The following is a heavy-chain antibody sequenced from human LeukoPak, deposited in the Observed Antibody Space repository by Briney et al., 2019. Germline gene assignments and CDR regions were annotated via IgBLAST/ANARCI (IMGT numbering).Heavy chain of an antibody. CDR3: ARVRAGLRGNFQH. D-gene: IGHD4-17*01. CDR1: GGSFSGYY. CDR2: INHSGST. V-gene: IGHV4-34*01. Sequence: SETLSLTCAVYGGSFSGYYWSWIRQPPGKGLEWIGEINHSGSTNYNPSLKCRVTISVDTSKNQFSLKLSSVTAADTAVYYCARVRAGLRGNFQHWGQGTLVTVSS. J-gene: IGHJ1*01.